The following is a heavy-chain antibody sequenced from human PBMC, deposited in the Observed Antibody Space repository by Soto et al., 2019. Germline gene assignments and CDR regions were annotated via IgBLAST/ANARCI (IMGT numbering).Heavy chain of an antibody. CDR2: VSYDGSYK. D-gene: IGHD6-6*01. CDR1: GFTFSDYG. V-gene: IGHV3-30*18. CDR3: AKEMYPRTVLDSSSPWGDY. Sequence: QVQLVESGGGVAQPGRSLRLSCAVSGFTFSDYGMHWVRQAPGKGLEWVAVVSYDGSYKYYAYSVKGRFTVSRDLSGNTLFLQMNSLRLEDTAVYFCAKEMYPRTVLDSSSPWGDYWGQGPLVAFSS. J-gene: IGHJ4*02.